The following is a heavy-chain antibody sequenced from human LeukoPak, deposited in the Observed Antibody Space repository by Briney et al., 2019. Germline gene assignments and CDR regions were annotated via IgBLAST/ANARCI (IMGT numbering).Heavy chain of an antibody. Sequence: GGSLRLSCAASGFTFSPYSMNWVRQASGKGLEWVSSINSASTNIHYADSVKGRFTISRDNAKKSVYLQMNSLRVEDTAVYYCARDLTSVTTFDYWGQGALVTVSS. CDR2: INSASTNI. D-gene: IGHD4-17*01. V-gene: IGHV3-21*01. CDR3: ARDLTSVTTFDY. CDR1: GFTFSPYS. J-gene: IGHJ4*01.